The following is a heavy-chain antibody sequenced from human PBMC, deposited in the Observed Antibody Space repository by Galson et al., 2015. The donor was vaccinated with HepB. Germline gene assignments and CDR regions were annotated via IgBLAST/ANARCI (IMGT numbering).Heavy chain of an antibody. CDR2: INHSGST. D-gene: IGHD5-24*01. V-gene: IGHV4-34*01. J-gene: IGHJ3*02. Sequence: SETLSLTCAAYGGSFSGYYWSWIRQPPGKGLEWIEEINHSGSTNYNPSLKSRVTISVDTSKNQFSLKLSSVTAADTAVYYCARDGISRRPRRDPWPDAFDIWGQGTMVTVSS. CDR3: ARDGISRRPRRDPWPDAFDI. CDR1: GGSFSGYY.